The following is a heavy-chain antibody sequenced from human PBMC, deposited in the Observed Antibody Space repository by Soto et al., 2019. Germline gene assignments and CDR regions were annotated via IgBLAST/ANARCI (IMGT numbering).Heavy chain of an antibody. V-gene: IGHV3-53*01. CDR1: GFTVSSNY. CDR2: IYSGGST. Sequence: EVQLVESGGGLIQPGGSLRLSCAASGFTVSSNYMSWVRQAPGKGLEWVSVIYSGGSTYYADSVKGRFTISRDNSKNTLYLQMNSLRAEDTAVYYCARGGSTTGRYYYYGMDVWGQGTTVTVSS. J-gene: IGHJ6*02. CDR3: ARGGSTTGRYYYYGMDV. D-gene: IGHD3-10*01.